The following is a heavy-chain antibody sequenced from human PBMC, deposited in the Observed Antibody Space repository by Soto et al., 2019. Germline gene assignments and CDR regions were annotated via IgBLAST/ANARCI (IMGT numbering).Heavy chain of an antibody. J-gene: IGHJ6*02. Sequence: ASVKVSFKASGYTFTSYGVSWVRQAPGQGLEWMGGISAYNGNTNYAQKLQGRVTMTTDTSTSTAYMELWSLRSDDTAVYYCAKAMFGVFISNGMDVWGQGTTVTVSS. V-gene: IGHV1-18*04. CDR2: ISAYNGNT. D-gene: IGHD3-3*01. CDR3: AKAMFGVFISNGMDV. CDR1: GYTFTSYG.